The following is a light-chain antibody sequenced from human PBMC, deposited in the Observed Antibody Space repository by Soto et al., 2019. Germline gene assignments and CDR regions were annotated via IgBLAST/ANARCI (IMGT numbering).Light chain of an antibody. Sequence: DIQTTQSPSALSAVVGDRVTITCRASRAIGDRLAWFRQKPGKAPRFLIQTASNLQGGVPSRFSGSGSGTEFILSINSLQPEDIGTYYCLQVYSFPRTFGQGTKVDIK. J-gene: IGKJ1*01. CDR2: TAS. CDR1: RAIGDR. CDR3: LQVYSFPRT. V-gene: IGKV1-12*01.